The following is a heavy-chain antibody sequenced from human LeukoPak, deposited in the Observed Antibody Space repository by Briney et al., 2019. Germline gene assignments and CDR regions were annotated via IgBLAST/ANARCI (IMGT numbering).Heavy chain of an antibody. V-gene: IGHV3-33*01. CDR2: IWKDGSDE. CDR1: GFTFGDFG. Sequence: GRSLRLSCAAAGFTFGDFGMHWVRQAPGKGLEWVALIWKDGSDEFYADSVKGRFTISRDNFRNTLSLQMNSLRGEDTAVYYCAREEAFQLEASLDQWGQGTLVTVSS. CDR3: AREEAFQLEASLDQ. J-gene: IGHJ4*02. D-gene: IGHD3-3*01.